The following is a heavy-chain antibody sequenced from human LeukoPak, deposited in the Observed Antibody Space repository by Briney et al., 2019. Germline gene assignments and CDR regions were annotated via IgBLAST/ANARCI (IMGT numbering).Heavy chain of an antibody. V-gene: IGHV4-59*08. J-gene: IGHJ6*02. D-gene: IGHD3-22*01. CDR2: VYYSGGA. CDR3: ARVSPFYDRDGYKVYGMDV. CDR1: GGSISNYY. Sequence: SETLSLTCTISGGSISNYYWSWIRQPPGKGLEWVGYVYYSGGANYNPSLKSRATISLDTSKKQFSLRLISPTAADTAVYYCARVSPFYDRDGYKVYGMDVWGQGTTVTVSS.